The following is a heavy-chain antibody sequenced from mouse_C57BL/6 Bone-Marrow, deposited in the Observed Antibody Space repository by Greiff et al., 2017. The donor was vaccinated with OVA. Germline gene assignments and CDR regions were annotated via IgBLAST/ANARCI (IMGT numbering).Heavy chain of an antibody. CDR3: ASGGRRGYCDG. CDR1: GFTFSSYA. D-gene: IGHD2-12*01. CDR2: ISDGGSYT. J-gene: IGHJ1*03. Sequence: EVKLVESGGGLVKPGGSLKLSCAASGFTFSSYAMSWVRQTPEKRLEWVATISDGGSYTYYPDNVKGRFTISRDNAKNNLYLQMSHLKSEDTAMYYGASGGRRGYCDGWGTGTTVTVSA. V-gene: IGHV5-4*03.